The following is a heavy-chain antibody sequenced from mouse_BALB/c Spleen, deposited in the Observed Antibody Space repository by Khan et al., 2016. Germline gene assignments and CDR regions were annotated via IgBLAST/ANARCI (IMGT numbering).Heavy chain of an antibody. V-gene: IGHV5-17*02. CDR2: ISSGSSTI. D-gene: IGHD2-3*01. J-gene: IGHJ2*01. CDR1: GFTFSSFG. Sequence: EVKLEESGGGLVQPGGSRKLSCAASGFTFSSFGMHWVRQAPEKGLEWVAYISSGSSTIYYADPVKGRFIISRDTPKNTLFLQMTSLRSEDTAMYYCAGSPIYDGYPFDYWGQGTTLTVSS. CDR3: AGSPIYDGYPFDY.